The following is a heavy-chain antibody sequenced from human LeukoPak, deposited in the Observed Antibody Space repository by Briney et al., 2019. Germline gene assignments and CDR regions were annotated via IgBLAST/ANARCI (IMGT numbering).Heavy chain of an antibody. CDR3: ARVGHCSSISCYTADY. CDR1: SYTFASYP. D-gene: IGHD2-2*02. CDR2: IRAYNGKT. V-gene: IGHV1-18*01. J-gene: IGHJ4*02. Sequence: ASVKVSCKTSSYTFASYPITWVRQAPGQGLEWMGWIRAYNGKTNYAQKFQGRVTMTTDTSTSTASMELRSLRPDDTAVYYCARVGHCSSISCYTADYWGQGTLVTVSS.